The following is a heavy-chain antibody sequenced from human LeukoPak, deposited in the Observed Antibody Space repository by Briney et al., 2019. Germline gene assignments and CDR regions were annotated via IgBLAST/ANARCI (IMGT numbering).Heavy chain of an antibody. CDR2: IYYSGST. V-gene: IGHV4-59*01. CDR1: XXYX. Sequence: XXYXXXXXRQPPGKGLEGIGYIYYSGSTNYNPSLKSRGTISVEKSKNQFSLKLSSVTAADTAVYYCARDRKVIAAAGGSTYYYYYGMDVWGQGTTVTVSS. J-gene: IGHJ6*02. D-gene: IGHD6-13*01. CDR3: ARDRKVIAAAGGSTYYYYYGMDV.